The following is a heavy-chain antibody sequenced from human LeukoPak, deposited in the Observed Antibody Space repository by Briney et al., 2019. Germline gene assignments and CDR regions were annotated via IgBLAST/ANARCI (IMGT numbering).Heavy chain of an antibody. V-gene: IGHV3-21*01. D-gene: IGHD6-19*01. CDR1: GFTFSSDS. CDR2: ISSSSYI. J-gene: IGHJ4*02. CDR3: ARVSTAVAGGDY. Sequence: GGSLRLSCAASGFTFSSDSMNWVRQAPGKGLEWVSSISSSSYIYYADSVKGRFTISRDNAKNSLYLQMNSLRAEDTAVYYCARVSTAVAGGDYWGQGTPVTVSS.